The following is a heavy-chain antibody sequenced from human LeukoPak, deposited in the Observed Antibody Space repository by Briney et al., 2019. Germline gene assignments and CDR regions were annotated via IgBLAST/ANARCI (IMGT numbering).Heavy chain of an antibody. D-gene: IGHD1-26*01. CDR1: GFTFSSYA. CDR3: ARGGSYLSAFDI. V-gene: IGHV3-23*01. CDR2: FSGSGGST. Sequence: EPGGSLRLSCAASGFTFSSYAMSWVRQAPGKGLECISGFSGSGGSTYYADSVKGRFTISRDNSKNTLYLQMNSLRAEDTAVYYCARGGSYLSAFDIWGQGTMVTVSS. J-gene: IGHJ3*02.